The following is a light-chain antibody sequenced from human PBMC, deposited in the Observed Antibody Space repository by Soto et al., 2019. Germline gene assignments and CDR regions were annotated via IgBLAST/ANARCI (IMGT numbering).Light chain of an antibody. CDR2: ENN. Sequence: QSVLTQPPSVSEAPGQRVTISCTGSSSNIGAGYEAHWYQQVPGTTPKLLIYENNNRPSGVPDRFSGSKSGTSASLGITGLQAEDEAEYYCQSYDCSLSGYVFGTGTKVTVL. CDR1: SSNIGAGYE. CDR3: QSYDCSLSGYV. J-gene: IGLJ1*01. V-gene: IGLV1-40*01.